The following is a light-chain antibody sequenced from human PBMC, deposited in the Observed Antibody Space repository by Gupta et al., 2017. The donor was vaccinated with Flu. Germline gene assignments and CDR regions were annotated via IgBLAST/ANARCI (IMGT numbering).Light chain of an antibody. CDR1: QGFRSD. Sequence: AIQMTQSPSSLSASVGDRVTITCRASQGFRSDLAWYQQKPGKAPKLLIYDASTLQTGVPSRFSGSGSGTDFTLTISSLQPEDFATYFCLQDYNYPYTFGQGTKLEIK. V-gene: IGKV1-6*01. CDR3: LQDYNYPYT. CDR2: DAS. J-gene: IGKJ2*01.